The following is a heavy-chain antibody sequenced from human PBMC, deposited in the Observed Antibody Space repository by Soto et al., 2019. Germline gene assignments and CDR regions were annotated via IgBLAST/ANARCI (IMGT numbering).Heavy chain of an antibody. Sequence: QITLKESGPTLVKPTQTLTLTCTFSGFSLSTSGVGVGWIRQPPGKALEWLALIYWDDDKRYSPSLKSRLTMSKDTSKNRVVLTMTNMDPVDTATYYGAHRGRYSSGWYAIDCWGQGTLVTVSS. J-gene: IGHJ4*02. V-gene: IGHV2-5*02. CDR2: IYWDDDK. CDR1: GFSLSTSGVG. D-gene: IGHD6-19*01. CDR3: AHRGRYSSGWYAIDC.